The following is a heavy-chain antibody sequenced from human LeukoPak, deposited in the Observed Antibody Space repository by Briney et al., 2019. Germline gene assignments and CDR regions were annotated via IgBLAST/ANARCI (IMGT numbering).Heavy chain of an antibody. V-gene: IGHV4-39*07. J-gene: IGHJ6*03. CDR3: ARGMPDVVVTAIYYYYYYMDV. CDR2: IYYSGST. D-gene: IGHD2-21*02. Sequence: TSETLSLTCTVSGGSISSSSYYWGWIRQPPGKGLEWIGSIYYSGSTYYNPSLKSRVTISVDTSKNQFSLKLSSVTAADTAVYYCARGMPDVVVTAIYYYYYYMDVWGKGTTVTISS. CDR1: GGSISSSSYY.